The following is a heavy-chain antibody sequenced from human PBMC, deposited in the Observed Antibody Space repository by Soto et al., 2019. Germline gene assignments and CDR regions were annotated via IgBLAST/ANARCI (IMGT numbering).Heavy chain of an antibody. J-gene: IGHJ6*02. Sequence: GGSLRLSCAASGFTFSSYDMNWVRQAPGKGLEWVSYISDSGNTIYYADSVKGRFTVSRDNAQNSLYLHMNNLRAEDTAVYYFARDLVHYDMWSGYSAYFYYGMDVWGPGTTVTVSS. CDR2: ISDSGNTI. V-gene: IGHV3-48*03. CDR1: GFTFSSYD. CDR3: ARDLVHYDMWSGYSAYFYYGMDV. D-gene: IGHD3-3*01.